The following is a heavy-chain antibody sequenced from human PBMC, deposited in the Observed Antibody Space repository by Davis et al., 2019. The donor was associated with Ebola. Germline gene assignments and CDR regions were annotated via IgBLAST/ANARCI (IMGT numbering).Heavy chain of an antibody. CDR2: ISSSSSTI. Sequence: GGSLRLSCAASGFTFSSYAMSWVRQAPGKGLEWVSYISSSSSTIYYADSVKGRFTISRDNAKNSLYLQMNSLRDEDTAVYYCARSRGGFLEWLNTFDYWGQGTLVTVSS. CDR1: GFTFSSYA. V-gene: IGHV3-48*02. D-gene: IGHD3-3*01. CDR3: ARSRGGFLEWLNTFDY. J-gene: IGHJ4*02.